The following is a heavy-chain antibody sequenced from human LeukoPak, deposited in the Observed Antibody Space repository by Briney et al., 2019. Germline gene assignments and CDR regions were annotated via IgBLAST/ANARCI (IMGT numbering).Heavy chain of an antibody. Sequence: ASVKVSCKASGYTFTSYAMHWVRQAPGQRLEWMGWINAGNGNTKYSQEFQGRVTITMDTSASTAYMELSSLRSEDMAMYYCARARQYSGTWGFDYWGQGTLVTVSS. V-gene: IGHV1-3*03. CDR3: ARARQYSGTWGFDY. D-gene: IGHD6-13*01. CDR1: GYTFTSYA. J-gene: IGHJ4*02. CDR2: INAGNGNT.